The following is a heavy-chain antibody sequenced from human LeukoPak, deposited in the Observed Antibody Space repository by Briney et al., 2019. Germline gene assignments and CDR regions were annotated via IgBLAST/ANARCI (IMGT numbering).Heavy chain of an antibody. J-gene: IGHJ6*02. D-gene: IGHD3-3*01. CDR3: AKLESPYNYYGMDV. V-gene: IGHV3-23*01. CDR1: GFTFSSNA. CDR2: ISGSGGST. Sequence: GGSLRLSCAASGFTFSSNAMRWVRQPPGRGLEWVSGISGSGGSTYYADSVKGRFTISRDKSKNTLYLQMSSLRVEDTAVYYCAKLESPYNYYGMDVWGQGTTVTVS.